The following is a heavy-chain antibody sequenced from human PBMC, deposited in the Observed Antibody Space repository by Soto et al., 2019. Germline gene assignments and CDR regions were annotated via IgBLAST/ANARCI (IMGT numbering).Heavy chain of an antibody. CDR3: AKQGGRIAAAGGDFDY. D-gene: IGHD6-13*01. V-gene: IGHV3-23*01. CDR2: ISGSGGST. J-gene: IGHJ4*02. Sequence: EVQLLESGGGLVQPGGSLRLSCAASGFTFSSYAMSWVRQAPGKGLEWVSAISGSGGSTYYADSVKGRFTISRDNSKNTLYLQMNSLRAEDTAVYYCAKQGGRIAAAGGDFDYWGQGTLVTVSS. CDR1: GFTFSSYA.